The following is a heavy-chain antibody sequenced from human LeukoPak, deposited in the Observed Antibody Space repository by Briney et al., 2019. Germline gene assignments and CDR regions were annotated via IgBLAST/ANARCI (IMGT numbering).Heavy chain of an antibody. CDR2: MNPNSGGA. CDR3: ARGSNVDTSMVTPFDY. Sequence: EASAKVSCKPSGYTFTGYYIHWVRQAPGQGREWMGWMNPNSGGATYARQFQGRVTMTRDTSINTAYIEVSRLRSDDTAVYYCARGSNVDTSMVTPFDYWGQGTLVTVSS. V-gene: IGHV1-2*02. CDR1: GYTFTGYY. D-gene: IGHD5-18*01. J-gene: IGHJ4*02.